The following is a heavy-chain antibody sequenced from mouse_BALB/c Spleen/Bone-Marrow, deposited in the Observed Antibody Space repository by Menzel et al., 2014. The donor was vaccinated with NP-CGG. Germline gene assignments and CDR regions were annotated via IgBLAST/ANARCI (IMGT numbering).Heavy chain of an antibody. CDR1: GFTFTDYY. D-gene: IGHD2-4*01. V-gene: IGHV7-3*02. CDR2: IRNKANGYTT. CDR3: ARDRGLTYFDY. J-gene: IGHJ2*01. Sequence: EVKLVESGGGLVQPGGSLRLSCATSGFTFTDYYMSWVRQPPGKALEWLGSIRNKANGYTTEYGASVKGRFTISRDNSQSILYLQMNTLRAEDSATYYCARDRGLTYFDYWGQGTTLTVSS.